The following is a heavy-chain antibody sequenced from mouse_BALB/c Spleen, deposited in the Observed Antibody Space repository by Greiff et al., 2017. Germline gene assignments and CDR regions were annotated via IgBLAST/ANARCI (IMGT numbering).Heavy chain of an antibody. CDR2: IDPENGDT. Sequence: VQLQQSGAELVRSGASVKLSCTASGFNIKDYYMHWVKQRPEQGLEWIGWIDPENGDTEYAPKFQGKATMTAETSSNTPYLQLSSLTSEDTAVYYCNARDAFAYGGQGTLVTVSA. V-gene: IGHV14-4*02. J-gene: IGHJ3*01. CDR1: GFNIKDYY. CDR3: NARDAFAY.